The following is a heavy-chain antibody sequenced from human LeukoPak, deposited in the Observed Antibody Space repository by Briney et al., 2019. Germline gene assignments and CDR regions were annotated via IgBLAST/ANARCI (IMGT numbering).Heavy chain of an antibody. V-gene: IGHV3-53*01. CDR1: GFTVSISY. J-gene: IGHJ4*02. D-gene: IGHD3-10*01. CDR2: TYSGGST. Sequence: PGGSLRLSCAASGFTVSISYMSWVRQAPGKGLEWVSVTYSGGSTYYADSVKGRFTISRDNSKNTLYLQMNSLKAEDTALYYCARFTGTYYISPGYWGQGTLVTVSS. CDR3: ARFTGTYYISPGY.